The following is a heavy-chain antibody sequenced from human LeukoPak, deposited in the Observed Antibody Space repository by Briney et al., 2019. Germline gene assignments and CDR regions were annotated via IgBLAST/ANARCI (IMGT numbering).Heavy chain of an antibody. V-gene: IGHV1-18*01. CDR1: GYTFTSYG. J-gene: IGHJ4*02. D-gene: IGHD3-10*01. Sequence: ASVKVSCNASGYTFTSYGISWVRQAPGQGLEWMGWISAYNGNTNYAQKLQGRVTMTTDTSTSTAYMELRSLRSDDTAVYYCARASTMVRGVIGLFDYWGQGTLVTVSS. CDR2: ISAYNGNT. CDR3: ARASTMVRGVIGLFDY.